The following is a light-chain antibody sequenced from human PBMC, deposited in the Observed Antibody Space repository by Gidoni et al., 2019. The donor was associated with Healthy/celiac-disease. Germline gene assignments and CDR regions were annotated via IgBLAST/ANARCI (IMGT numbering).Light chain of an antibody. J-gene: IGKJ5*01. CDR3: QQLNSYPKVT. CDR1: QGISSY. V-gene: IGKV1-9*01. CDR2: AAS. Sequence: DIQFTQSPSFLSASVGDRVTISCRASQGISSYLAWYQQKPGKAPKLLIYAASTLQSGVPSRFSGSGSGTEFTLTISSLQPEDFATYYCQQLNSYPKVTFGQXTRLEIK.